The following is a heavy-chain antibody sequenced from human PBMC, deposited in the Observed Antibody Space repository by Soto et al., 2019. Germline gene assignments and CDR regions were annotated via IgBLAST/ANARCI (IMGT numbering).Heavy chain of an antibody. CDR1: GFTFSSYS. D-gene: IGHD2-2*01. Sequence: GGSLRLSCAASGFTFSSYSMNWVRQAPGKGLEWVSSISSSSSYIYYADSVKGRFTISRDNAKNSLYLQMNSLRAEDTAVYYCARDRGCISTSRYEEGWFDPWGQGTLVTVSS. CDR3: ARDRGCISTSRYEEGWFDP. J-gene: IGHJ5*02. V-gene: IGHV3-21*01. CDR2: ISSSSSYI.